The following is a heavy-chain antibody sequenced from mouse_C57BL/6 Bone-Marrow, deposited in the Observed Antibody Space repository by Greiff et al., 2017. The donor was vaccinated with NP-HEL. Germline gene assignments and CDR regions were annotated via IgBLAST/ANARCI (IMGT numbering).Heavy chain of an antibody. J-gene: IGHJ4*01. CDR1: GFTFTDYY. CDR3: ARSIYYDYADAPFYAMGY. CDR2: ISNKANGYTT. V-gene: IGHV7-3*01. D-gene: IGHD2-4*01. Sequence: EVTLQQSGGGLVQPGGSLSFSCAASGFTFTDYYMSWVRQPPGKALEWLGFISNKANGYTTEYSASVKGRFTISRDNTQSINHRQMDSLRAEDSATYYCARSIYYDYADAPFYAMGYRGQATSVTVAS.